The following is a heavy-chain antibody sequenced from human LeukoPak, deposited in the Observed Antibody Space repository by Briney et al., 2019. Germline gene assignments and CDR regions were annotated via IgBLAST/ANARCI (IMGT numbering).Heavy chain of an antibody. CDR3: ARGGFAYYYDSSGYYYFDY. CDR1: GDSISDKYW. D-gene: IGHD3-22*01. V-gene: IGHV4-4*02. Sequence: SGTLSLTCAVSGDSISDKYWWRWVRQFPDKGLEWIGGVYRSGGTSYSPSLKSRVTVSIDYSKNQFSLKLSSVTAADTAVYYCARGGFAYYYDSSGYYYFDYWGQGTLVTVSS. J-gene: IGHJ4*02. CDR2: VYRSGGT.